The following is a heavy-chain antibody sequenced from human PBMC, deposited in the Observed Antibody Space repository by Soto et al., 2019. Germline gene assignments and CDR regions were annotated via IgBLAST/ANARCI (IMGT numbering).Heavy chain of an antibody. D-gene: IGHD3-3*01. CDR2: IYYNGFT. J-gene: IGHJ4*02. V-gene: IGHV4-39*01. CDR3: ARPGDFWRGSGDFDY. Sequence: QLQLHESGPGLVKPSETLSLTCSVSGGSISSNNYYWGWIRQPPGKGLEWIGNIYYNGFTYYNPSLKSRVTISVDTSKNPFPLKLTPVTATDPAGYYWARPGDFWRGSGDFDYWGQGILVPVSS. CDR1: GGSISSNNYY.